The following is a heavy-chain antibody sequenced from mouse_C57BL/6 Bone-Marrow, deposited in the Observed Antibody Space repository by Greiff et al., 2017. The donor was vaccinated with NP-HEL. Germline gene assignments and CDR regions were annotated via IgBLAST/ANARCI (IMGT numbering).Heavy chain of an antibody. CDR1: GYTFTSYW. D-gene: IGHD3-2*02. Sequence: QVQLQQPGAELVKPGASVKLSCKASGYTFTSYWMHWVKQRPGQGLEWIGMIHPNSGSTNYNEKFKSKATLTVDKSSSTAYMQLSSLTSEDSAVYYCARQLMLMAFAYWGQGTLVTVSA. J-gene: IGHJ3*01. CDR3: ARQLMLMAFAY. V-gene: IGHV1-64*01. CDR2: IHPNSGST.